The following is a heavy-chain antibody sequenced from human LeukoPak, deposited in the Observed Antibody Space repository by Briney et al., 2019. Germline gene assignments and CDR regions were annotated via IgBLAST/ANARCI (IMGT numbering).Heavy chain of an antibody. CDR1: GFTFSSYG. CDR2: ISYDGSNK. Sequence: GRSLRLSCAASGFTFSSYGMHWVRQAPGKGLEWVAVISYDGSNKYYADSVKGRFTISRDNSKNTLYLQMNSPRAEDTAVYYCAKGPEGRYFDWLLGMDYWGQGTLVTVSS. CDR3: AKGPEGRYFDWLLGMDY. V-gene: IGHV3-30*18. D-gene: IGHD3-9*01. J-gene: IGHJ4*02.